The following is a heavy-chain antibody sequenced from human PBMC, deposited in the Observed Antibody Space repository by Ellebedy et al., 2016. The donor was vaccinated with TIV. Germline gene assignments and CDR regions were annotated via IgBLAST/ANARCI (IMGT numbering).Heavy chain of an antibody. CDR2: ISYDGSNK. D-gene: IGHD1-7*01. CDR1: GFTFSSYA. CDR3: ATALWNFMDV. J-gene: IGHJ6*02. V-gene: IGHV3-30*07. Sequence: GESLKISCAASGFTFSSYAMHWVRQAPGKGLEWVAVISYDGSNKYYADSVKGRFTISRDNAKNSLYLQMNSLRAEDTAVYYCATALWNFMDVWGQGTTVTVSS.